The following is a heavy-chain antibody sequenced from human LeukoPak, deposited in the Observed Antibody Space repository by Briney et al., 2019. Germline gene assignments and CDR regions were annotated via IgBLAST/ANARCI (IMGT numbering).Heavy chain of an antibody. CDR3: ARIVGAPGSFYYGMDV. V-gene: IGHV5-51*01. Sequence: GESLKISCKGSEYTFTNYWIGWVRQLPGKGLEWMGIIYPGDSDTRYSPSFQGQVTISADKSISTAYLQWSSLKASDTAMYYCARIVGAPGSFYYGMDVWGQGTTVTVSS. CDR2: IYPGDSDT. J-gene: IGHJ6*02. D-gene: IGHD1-26*01. CDR1: EYTFTNYW.